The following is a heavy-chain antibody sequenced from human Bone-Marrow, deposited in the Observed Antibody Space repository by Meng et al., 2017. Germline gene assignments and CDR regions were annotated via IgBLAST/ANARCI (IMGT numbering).Heavy chain of an antibody. CDR3: ARNTGVRYSSSWYPAFDI. CDR1: GFTVSSNY. D-gene: IGHD6-13*01. CDR2: IYSGGST. Sequence: GGSLRLSCAASGFTVSSNYMSWVRQAPGKGLEWVSVIYSGGSTYYADSVKGRFTISRHNSKNTLYLQMNSLRAEDTAVYYCARNTGVRYSSSWYPAFDIWGQGTMVTVSS. V-gene: IGHV3-53*04. J-gene: IGHJ3*02.